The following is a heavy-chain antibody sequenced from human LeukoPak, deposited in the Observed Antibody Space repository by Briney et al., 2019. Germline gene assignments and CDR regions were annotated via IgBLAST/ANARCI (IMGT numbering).Heavy chain of an antibody. V-gene: IGHV3-74*01. J-gene: IGHJ4*02. D-gene: IGHD6-19*01. CDR2: MNSEWTHT. Sequence: PGGSLSLSCAVSGFTFSTYWMHWVRQAPGEGLVWVSPMNSEWTHTIHADSVKGRFTIPRDNDKHTLYLKMHSLSVEDAALYYCETLEGSGWSHYWGQVPLVTVSS. CDR3: ETLEGSGWSHY. CDR1: GFTFSTYW.